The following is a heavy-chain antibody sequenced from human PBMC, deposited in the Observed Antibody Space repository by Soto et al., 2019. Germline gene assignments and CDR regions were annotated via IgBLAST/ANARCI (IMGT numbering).Heavy chain of an antibody. J-gene: IGHJ6*02. D-gene: IGHD4-4*01. V-gene: IGHV3-48*02. CDR2: ISSSSSTI. Sequence: PGGSLRLSCAASGFTFSSYSMNWVRQAPGKGLEWVSYISSSSSTIYYADSVKGRFTISRDNAKNSLYLQMNSLRDEDTAVYYCAREDSNYGPPYYYYYGMDVWGQGTTVTVSS. CDR3: AREDSNYGPPYYYYYGMDV. CDR1: GFTFSSYS.